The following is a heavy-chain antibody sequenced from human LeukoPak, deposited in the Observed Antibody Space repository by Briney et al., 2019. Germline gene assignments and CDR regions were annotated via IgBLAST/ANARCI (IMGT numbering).Heavy chain of an antibody. CDR3: ARESPQLSSFDY. D-gene: IGHD2-15*01. Sequence: GGSLRLSCAASGFTFSSSAMNWVRQAPGKGLEWVSYISSSSTIYYADSVKGRFAISRDNAKNSLYLQMNSLRAEDTAVYYCARESPQLSSFDYWGQGTLVTVSS. V-gene: IGHV3-48*01. CDR2: ISSSSTI. J-gene: IGHJ4*02. CDR1: GFTFSSSA.